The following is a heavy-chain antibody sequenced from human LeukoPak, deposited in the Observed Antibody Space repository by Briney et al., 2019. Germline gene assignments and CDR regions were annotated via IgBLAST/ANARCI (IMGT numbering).Heavy chain of an antibody. CDR2: ISSSGSTI. CDR1: GFTVRSYE. V-gene: IGHV3-48*03. D-gene: IGHD2-15*01. Sequence: GGSLRLSCAASGFTVRSYEMNGVRQAPGKGLEWVSYISSSGSTIYYADSVKGRFTISRDNAKNSLYLQMNSLRAEDTAVYYCARDCGGGSCYGPYDAFDIWGQGTMVTVSS. CDR3: ARDCGGGSCYGPYDAFDI. J-gene: IGHJ3*02.